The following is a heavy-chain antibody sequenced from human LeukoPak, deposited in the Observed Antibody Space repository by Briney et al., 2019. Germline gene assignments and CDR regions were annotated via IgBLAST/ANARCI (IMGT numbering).Heavy chain of an antibody. CDR3: AKPVTDYDILTGYDY. J-gene: IGHJ4*02. V-gene: IGHV3-23*01. CDR1: GFTFSSYS. CDR2: LSASGAAT. Sequence: GGSLRLSCAASGFTFSSYSMNWVRQAPGKGLEWVSALSASGAATKYADSVKGRFTISRDNSKNTVSLQMSGLRAEDTATYYCAKPVTDYDILTGYDYWGQGTLVTVSS. D-gene: IGHD3-9*01.